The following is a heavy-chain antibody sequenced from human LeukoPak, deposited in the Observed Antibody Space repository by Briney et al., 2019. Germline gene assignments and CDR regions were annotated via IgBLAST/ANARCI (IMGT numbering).Heavy chain of an antibody. D-gene: IGHD3-22*01. J-gene: IGHJ3*02. CDR2: IYYSGST. CDR1: GGSISSYY. V-gene: IGHV4-59*01. Sequence: PSETLSLTCTVSGGSISSYYWSWIRQPPGKGLEWIGYIYYSGSTNYNPSLKSRVTTSVDTSKNQFSLKLNSVTAADTAVYYCARDYYDSSENAFDIWGQGTMVTVSS. CDR3: ARDYYDSSENAFDI.